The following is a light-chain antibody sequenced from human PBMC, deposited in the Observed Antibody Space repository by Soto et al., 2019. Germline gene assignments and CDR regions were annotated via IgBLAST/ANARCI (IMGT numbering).Light chain of an antibody. CDR3: QQYSDYST. V-gene: IGKV1-5*03. CDR2: KAS. Sequence: DIQMTQSPSTLYAFVGDRVTITCRASQSISHWLAWYQQKPGKAPNLLIYKASSLQSGVPSRFSGSGSGTEFTLTISSLQPDDFANYYCQQYSDYSTFGQGTKVELK. J-gene: IGKJ1*01. CDR1: QSISHW.